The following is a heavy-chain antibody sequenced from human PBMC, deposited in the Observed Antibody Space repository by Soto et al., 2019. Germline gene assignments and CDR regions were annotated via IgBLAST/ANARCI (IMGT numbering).Heavy chain of an antibody. CDR2: IYSGGST. V-gene: IGHV3-66*02. D-gene: IGHD2-8*02. CDR1: GFTVSSNY. Sequence: GGSLRLSCAASGFTVSSNYMSWVRQAPGKWLEWVSVIYSGGSTYYADSVKGRFTISRDNSKNTLYLQMNSLRAEDTAVYYCARSTGPHDAFDIWGQGTMVTVSS. CDR3: ARSTGPHDAFDI. J-gene: IGHJ3*02.